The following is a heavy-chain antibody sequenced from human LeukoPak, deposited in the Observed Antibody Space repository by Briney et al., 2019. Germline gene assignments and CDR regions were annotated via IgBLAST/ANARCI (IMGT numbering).Heavy chain of an antibody. J-gene: IGHJ4*02. Sequence: GASVKVSCKASGYTFTSYDINWVRQATGQGLEWMGWMNPNSGSTGYAQKFQGRVTMTRNTSISTAYMELSSLRSEDTAVYYCARWKAAAYKYYFDYWGQGTLVTVSS. D-gene: IGHD6-13*01. CDR3: ARWKAAAYKYYFDY. V-gene: IGHV1-8*01. CDR2: MNPNSGST. CDR1: GYTFTSYD.